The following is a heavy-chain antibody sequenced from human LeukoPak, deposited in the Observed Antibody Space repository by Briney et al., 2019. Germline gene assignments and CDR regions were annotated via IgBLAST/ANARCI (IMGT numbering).Heavy chain of an antibody. Sequence: GGSLRLSCAASGFTFSSYGMHWVRQAPGKGLEWVAYIRYDGVNDYYADSVKGRFTVSRDLSKHTLYLQMNSLRAEDTAVYYCARDLDYGGNYFDYWGQGTLVTVSS. CDR3: ARDLDYGGNYFDY. CDR1: GFTFSSYG. D-gene: IGHD4-23*01. V-gene: IGHV3-30*02. CDR2: IRYDGVND. J-gene: IGHJ4*02.